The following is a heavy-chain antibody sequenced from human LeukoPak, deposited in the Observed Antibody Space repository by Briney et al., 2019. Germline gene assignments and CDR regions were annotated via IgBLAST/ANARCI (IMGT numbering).Heavy chain of an antibody. Sequence: SETLSLTCTVSGNSLSSSSYYWGWIRQPPGKGLEWIGSIYYSGSTYYNPSLKSRVTISADTSKNQFSLKLSSVTAADTAVYYCARLWRAAIDYGGQGTLVTVSS. CDR1: GNSLSSSSYY. CDR2: IYYSGST. CDR3: ARLWRAAIDY. J-gene: IGHJ4*02. D-gene: IGHD1-1*01. V-gene: IGHV4-39*01.